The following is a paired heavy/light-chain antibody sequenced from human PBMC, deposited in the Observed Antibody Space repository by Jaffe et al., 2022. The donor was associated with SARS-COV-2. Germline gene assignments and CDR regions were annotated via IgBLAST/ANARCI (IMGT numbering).Light chain of an antibody. CDR3: LQHNSYPLT. CDR1: QDMRND. V-gene: IGKV1-17*01. J-gene: IGKJ4*01. CDR2: AAS. Sequence: DIQMTQSPSSLSASVGDRVTITCRASQDMRNDLGWYQQKPGKAPKRLIYAASSLQSGVPSRFSGSGSGTEFTLTISSLQPEDFATYYCLQHNSYPLTFGGGTKVEIK.
Heavy chain of an antibody. Sequence: QVQLQQWGAGLLKPSETLSLTCAVYGGSFSGYFWSWIRQPPEKGLEWIGQINHSGSTNYNPSLKSRVTMSVDTSKNQFSLNLRLVTAADTAVYYCARTVQYTYGYFAVSGTLDYWGQGALVTVSS. V-gene: IGHV4-34*01. CDR2: INHSGST. D-gene: IGHD5-18*01. J-gene: IGHJ4*02. CDR1: GGSFSGYF. CDR3: ARTVQYTYGYFAVSGTLDY.